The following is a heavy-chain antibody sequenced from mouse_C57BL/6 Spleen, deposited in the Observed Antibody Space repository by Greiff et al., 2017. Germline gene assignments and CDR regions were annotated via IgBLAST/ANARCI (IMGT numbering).Heavy chain of an antibody. Sequence: QVQLQQPGAELVRPGTSVKLSCKASGYTFTSYWMHWVKQRPGQGLEWIGVIDPSDSYTNYNQKFKGKATLTVDTSSSTAYMQLSSLTSEDSAVXYCARRLLGKNYFDYWGQGTTLTVSS. V-gene: IGHV1-59*01. CDR3: ARRLLGKNYFDY. CDR1: GYTFTSYW. CDR2: IDPSDSYT. D-gene: IGHD4-1*01. J-gene: IGHJ2*01.